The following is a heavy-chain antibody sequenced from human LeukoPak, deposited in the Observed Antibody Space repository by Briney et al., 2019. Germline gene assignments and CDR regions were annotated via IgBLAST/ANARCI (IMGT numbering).Heavy chain of an antibody. Sequence: PGGSLRLSCSASGFTFSSYAMHWVRQAPGKGLEYVSAISSNGGSTYYADSVKGRFTISRDNSKNTLYLQMSSLRAEDTAVYYCVKTVHGTMVRGVITSPFDYWGQGTLVTVSS. D-gene: IGHD3-10*01. CDR1: GFTFSSYA. CDR3: VKTVHGTMVRGVITSPFDY. V-gene: IGHV3-64D*06. J-gene: IGHJ4*02. CDR2: ISSNGGST.